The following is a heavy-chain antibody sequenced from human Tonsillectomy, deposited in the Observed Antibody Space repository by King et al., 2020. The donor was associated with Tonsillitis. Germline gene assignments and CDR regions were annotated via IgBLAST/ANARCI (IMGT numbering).Heavy chain of an antibody. Sequence: LQLQESGPGLVKPSETLSLTCTVSGASISSRSHYWAWIRQPPGKGLEWIGSIYYGGSTYYNPSLRSRLTLSVDTSKSQFSLKLRSVTAPDTAVYYCARSAGALGDYWGQGTLVTVSS. V-gene: IGHV4-39*01. CDR3: ARSAGALGDY. CDR2: IYYGGST. D-gene: IGHD3-16*01. CDR1: GASISSRSHY. J-gene: IGHJ4*02.